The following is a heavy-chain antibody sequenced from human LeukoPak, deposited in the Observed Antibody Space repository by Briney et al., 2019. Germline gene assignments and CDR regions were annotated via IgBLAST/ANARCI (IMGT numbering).Heavy chain of an antibody. V-gene: IGHV3-30-3*01. D-gene: IGHD3-22*01. J-gene: IGHJ4*02. Sequence: GGSLRLSCAASGFTFSSYAVHWVRRAPGKGLEWVTFISYDGSNKYYADSVKGRFTISRDNSKNTLYLQINSLRAEDTAVYYCARGSAISPETYYYDSSDFDYWGQGTLVTVSS. CDR2: ISYDGSNK. CDR3: ARGSAISPETYYYDSSDFDY. CDR1: GFTFSSYA.